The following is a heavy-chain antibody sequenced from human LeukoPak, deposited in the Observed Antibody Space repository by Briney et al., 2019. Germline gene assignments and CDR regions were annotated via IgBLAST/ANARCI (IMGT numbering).Heavy chain of an antibody. Sequence: GGSLRLSCAASGFTFRNYAMSWVRQAPGKGLEWVCTVTYSGVATYHADSVKGRFTISRDNAKNSLYLQMNSLRAEDTAVYYCAREIIGYCSGGSCYSPYYFDYWGQGTLVTVSS. CDR1: GFTFRNYA. J-gene: IGHJ4*02. V-gene: IGHV3-23*01. CDR3: AREIIGYCSGGSCYSPYYFDY. CDR2: VTYSGVAT. D-gene: IGHD2-15*01.